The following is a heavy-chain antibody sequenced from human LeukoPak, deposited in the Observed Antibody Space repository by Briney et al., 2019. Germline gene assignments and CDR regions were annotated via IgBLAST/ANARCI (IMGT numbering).Heavy chain of an antibody. CDR2: IKSRTDGGTT. D-gene: IGHD1-26*01. Sequence: GGSLRLSCAASGFTFSNAWLSWVRQAPGKGLEWVGRIKSRTDGGTTDYAAPVKGRFAISRDDSKNTLYLQMNSLKTEDTAVYYCTTDRRAVGATDYWGQGTLVTVSS. J-gene: IGHJ4*02. V-gene: IGHV3-15*01. CDR1: GFTFSNAW. CDR3: TTDRRAVGATDY.